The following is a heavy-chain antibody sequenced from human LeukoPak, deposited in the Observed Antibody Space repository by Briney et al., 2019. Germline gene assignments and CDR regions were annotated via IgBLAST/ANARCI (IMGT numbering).Heavy chain of an antibody. CDR2: ISRICSTT. CDR1: GCTFSSYA. V-gene: IGHV3-23*01. D-gene: IGHD2-2*01. CDR3: AKGFSPWGFCVDTNCQIFDP. Sequence: GGSLRLSCEASGCTFSSYAMSWVRQAPGKGLDWVSGISRICSTTYYADSVKGRFTITRDTSKNTLYLQMNSLRSEDTAVYYCAKGFSPWGFCVDTNCQIFDPWGQGTLVTVSS. J-gene: IGHJ5*02.